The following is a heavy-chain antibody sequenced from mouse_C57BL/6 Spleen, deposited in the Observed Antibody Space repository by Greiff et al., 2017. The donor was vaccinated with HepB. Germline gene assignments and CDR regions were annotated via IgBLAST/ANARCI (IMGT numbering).Heavy chain of an antibody. CDR1: GFTFSSYG. V-gene: IGHV5-6*01. CDR2: ISSGGSYT. Sequence: DVHLVESGGDLVKPGGSLKLSCAASGFTFSSYGMSWVRQTPDKRLEWVATISSGGSYTYYPDSVKGRFTISRDNAKNTLYLQMSSLKSEDTAMYYCARHGGPYWYFDVWGTGTTVTVSS. J-gene: IGHJ1*03. CDR3: ARHGGPYWYFDV. D-gene: IGHD1-1*02.